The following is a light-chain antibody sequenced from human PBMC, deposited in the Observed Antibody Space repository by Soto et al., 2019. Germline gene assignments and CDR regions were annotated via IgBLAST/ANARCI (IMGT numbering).Light chain of an antibody. CDR1: QGIRND. J-gene: IGKJ4*01. Sequence: ASQMTQSPSALSASVGARVTMTCRASQGIRNDLGWYQQKPGKAPKLLIYAASSLQSGVPSRFSGSGSGTDFTLTISSLQPEDFATYYCLQDYNYPRTFGGGTKVDI. CDR3: LQDYNYPRT. V-gene: IGKV1-6*01. CDR2: AAS.